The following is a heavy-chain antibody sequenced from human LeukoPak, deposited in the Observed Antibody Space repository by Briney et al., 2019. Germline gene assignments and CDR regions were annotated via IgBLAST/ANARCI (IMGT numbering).Heavy chain of an antibody. V-gene: IGHV1-24*01. J-gene: IGHJ5*02. CDR2: FDPEDGET. Sequence: GASVKVSCKVSGYTLTELSMHWVRQAPGKGLEWMGGFDPEDGETIYAQKFQGRVTMTEDTSTDTAYMELSSLRSEDTAVYYCATGPPRSGYRNWFDPWGQGTLVTVSS. CDR3: ATGPPRSGYRNWFDP. CDR1: GYTLTELS. D-gene: IGHD3-22*01.